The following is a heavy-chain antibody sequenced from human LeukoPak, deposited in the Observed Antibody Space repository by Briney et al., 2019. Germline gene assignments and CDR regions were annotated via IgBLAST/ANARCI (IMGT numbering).Heavy chain of an antibody. CDR3: ARDGWFGDYNWFDP. CDR2: ISSASNTI. CDR1: GFTFSSYS. Sequence: PGGSLRLSCAASGFTFSSYSMNWVRQAPGKGLEWASYISSASNTIYYADSVKGRFTVSRDNAKNSLYLQMSSLRAEDTAMYYCARDGWFGDYNWFDPWGQGTLVTVSS. J-gene: IGHJ5*02. V-gene: IGHV3-48*01. D-gene: IGHD3-10*01.